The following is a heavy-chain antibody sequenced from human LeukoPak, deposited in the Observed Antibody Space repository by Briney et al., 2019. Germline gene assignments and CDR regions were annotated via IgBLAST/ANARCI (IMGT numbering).Heavy chain of an antibody. D-gene: IGHD1-26*01. CDR2: ISVSGDGT. CDR1: GFTFSSYA. J-gene: IGHJ4*02. Sequence: GGSLRLSCAASGFTFSSYAMSWVRQAPGKGLEWVSAISVSGDGTYYADSVKGRFTISRDNSKNTLFLQMNSLRDEDSAAYYCARVYLERLTAGYFDHWGQGTWVTVSP. V-gene: IGHV3-23*01. CDR3: ARVYLERLTAGYFDH.